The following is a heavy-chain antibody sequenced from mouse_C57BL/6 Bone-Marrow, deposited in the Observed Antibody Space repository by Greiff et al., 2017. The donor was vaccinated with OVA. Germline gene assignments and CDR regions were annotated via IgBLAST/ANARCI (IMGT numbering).Heavy chain of an antibody. CDR2: INPYNGDT. CDR3: ARRGTTVVAPYYAMDY. CDR1: GYSFTGYF. Sequence: EVMLQQSGPELVKPGDSVKISCKASGYSFTGYFMNWVMQSHGKSLEWIGRINPYNGDTFYNQKFKGKATLTVDKSSSTAHMELRSLTSEDSAVYYCARRGTTVVAPYYAMDYWGQGTSVTVSS. D-gene: IGHD1-1*01. V-gene: IGHV1-20*01. J-gene: IGHJ4*01.